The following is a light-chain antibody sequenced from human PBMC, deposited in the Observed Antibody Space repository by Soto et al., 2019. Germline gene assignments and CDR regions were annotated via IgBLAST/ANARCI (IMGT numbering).Light chain of an antibody. V-gene: IGKV1-5*03. CDR3: QQYNTYTLS. Sequence: DIQMTQSPSTLSASVGDRVTITCRASQSIGTWLAWYQQKPGKAPKLLIYKASSLEGGVPSRFSVSGSGTDFNITISSLQPDDFATYYCQQYNTYTLSFGGGTTVEIK. CDR2: KAS. CDR1: QSIGTW. J-gene: IGKJ4*01.